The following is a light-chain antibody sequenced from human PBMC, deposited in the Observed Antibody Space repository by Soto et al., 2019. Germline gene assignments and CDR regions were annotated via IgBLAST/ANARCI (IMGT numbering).Light chain of an antibody. J-gene: IGKJ3*01. CDR1: QSLRSNL. CDR2: DAS. Sequence: EIVLTQSPGTLTVSPGERATLSCTASQSLRSNLLAWYQQKPGQAPRLLIYDASSRAAGIPDRFSGSGSGTDFTLTITRLEPEDFAVYYCQQRSNWRGVTFGPGTKVDIK. CDR3: QQRSNWRGVT. V-gene: IGKV3D-20*02.